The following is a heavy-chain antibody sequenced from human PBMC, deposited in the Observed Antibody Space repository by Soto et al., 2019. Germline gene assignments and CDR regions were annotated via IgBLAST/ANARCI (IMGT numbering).Heavy chain of an antibody. V-gene: IGHV4-31*03. CDR3: ARSSTSANYFDY. D-gene: IGHD2-2*01. J-gene: IGHJ4*02. CDR2: IYYSGST. Sequence: QVQLQESGPGLVKPSQTLSLTCTVSGGSISSGGYYWSWIRQHPGKGLEWIGYIYYSGSTYYNPSLKSRXIIXVXTSKNQFSLKLSSVTAADTAVYYCARSSTSANYFDYWGQGTLVTVSS. CDR1: GGSISSGGYY.